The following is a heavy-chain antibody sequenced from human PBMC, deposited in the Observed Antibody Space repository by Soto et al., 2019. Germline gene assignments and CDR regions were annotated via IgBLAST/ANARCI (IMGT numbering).Heavy chain of an antibody. CDR1: GFSFSSYP. CDR2: VSYDGTNK. V-gene: IGHV3-30-3*01. D-gene: IGHD3-16*01. J-gene: IGHJ6*02. Sequence: QMQLVESGGGVVQPGRSLRLSCAGSGFSFSSYPMHWVRLAPGRGLEWVAVVSYDGTNKYHADSVKGRFTISRDNTKNTLLLQMNGLRAEDTAVYYCAKVDYDYLWGRSRYYFSMDLWGQGTTVTVSS. CDR3: AKVDYDYLWGRSRYYFSMDL.